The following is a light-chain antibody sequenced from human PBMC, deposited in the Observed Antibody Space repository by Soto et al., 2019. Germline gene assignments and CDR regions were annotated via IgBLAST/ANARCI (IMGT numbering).Light chain of an antibody. V-gene: IGKV1-12*01. CDR1: QAIDSW. J-gene: IGKJ4*01. Sequence: DIQMTQSPSSVSASVGDRVTITCRASQAIDSWLAWYQQKPGEAPKLLIFTGSLLHSGVPSRFSGSGSGTDFTLTISSLEPEDFAVYYCQQRSSWPLTFGGGTKVDIK. CDR3: QQRSSWPLT. CDR2: TGS.